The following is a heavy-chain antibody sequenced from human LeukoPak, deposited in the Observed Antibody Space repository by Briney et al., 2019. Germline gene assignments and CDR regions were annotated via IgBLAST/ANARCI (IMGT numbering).Heavy chain of an antibody. CDR2: ISGSGGST. J-gene: IGHJ6*03. V-gene: IGHV3-23*01. CDR3: AKDYGDGFWDYMDV. Sequence: GGTLRLSCAASGFTFSSYGMSWVRQAPGKGLEWVSAISGSGGSTYYADSVKGRFTISRDNSKNTMYLQMNSLRAEDTAVYYCAKDYGDGFWDYMDVWGKGTTVTISS. CDR1: GFTFSSYG. D-gene: IGHD4-17*01.